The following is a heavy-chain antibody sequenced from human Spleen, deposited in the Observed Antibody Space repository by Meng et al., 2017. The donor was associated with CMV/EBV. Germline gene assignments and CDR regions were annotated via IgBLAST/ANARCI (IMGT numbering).Heavy chain of an antibody. CDR2: INSDGRST. J-gene: IGHJ4*02. D-gene: IGHD1-26*01. CDR3: AREYSGSYGVDY. CDR1: GFTFSGYW. V-gene: IGHV3-74*01. Sequence: GGSLRLSCAASGFTFSGYWMHWVRQAPGKGLVWVSRINSDGRSTSYADSVKGRFTISRDNAKNTLYLQMNSLRAEDTAVYYCAREYSGSYGVDYWGQGTLVTVSS.